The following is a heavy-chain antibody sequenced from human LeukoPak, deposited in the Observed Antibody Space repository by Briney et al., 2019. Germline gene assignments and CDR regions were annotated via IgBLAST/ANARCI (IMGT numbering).Heavy chain of an antibody. CDR3: ARREMAKFDY. Sequence: PGEALEISCKGSGYSFTSYWIGWVRPMPGKGVGWMGIIYPGDSDTRYSPSFQGQVTISADKSISTAYLQWSSLKASDTAMYYCARREMAKFDYWGQGTLVTVSS. CDR2: IYPGDSDT. J-gene: IGHJ4*02. V-gene: IGHV5-51*01. CDR1: GYSFTSYW. D-gene: IGHD5-24*01.